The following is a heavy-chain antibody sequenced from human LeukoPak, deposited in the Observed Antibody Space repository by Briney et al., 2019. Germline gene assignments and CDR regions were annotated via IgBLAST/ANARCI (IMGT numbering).Heavy chain of an antibody. Sequence: GGSLRLSCGASGFTFSTYAMSWVRQAPGKGLEWVSAITGSGASTYYADSVKGRFTISRDNSKNTLYLQMNSLRAEDTAVYYCAKDGTYSSSWIDYWGQGTLVTVSS. CDR2: ITGSGAST. D-gene: IGHD6-13*01. V-gene: IGHV3-23*01. CDR3: AKDGTYSSSWIDY. J-gene: IGHJ4*02. CDR1: GFTFSTYA.